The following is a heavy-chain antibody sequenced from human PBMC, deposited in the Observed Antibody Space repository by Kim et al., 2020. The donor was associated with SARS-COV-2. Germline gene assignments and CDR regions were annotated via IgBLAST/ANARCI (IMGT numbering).Heavy chain of an antibody. J-gene: IGHJ4*02. V-gene: IGHV3-30*03. CDR3: ALSGIVDY. D-gene: IGHD3-10*01. Sequence: GGSLRLFCAASGFTFSSYGMHWVRQAPGKGLEWVAVISYDGSNKYYADSVKFRFTISRDNSKNTLYLQMNSLRAEDTAVYYCALSGIVDYWGQGTLVTVS. CDR2: ISYDGSNK. CDR1: GFTFSSYG.